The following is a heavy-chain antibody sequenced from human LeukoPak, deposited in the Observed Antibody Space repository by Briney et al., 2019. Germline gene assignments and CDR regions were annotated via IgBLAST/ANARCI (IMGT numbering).Heavy chain of an antibody. CDR2: IWYDGSNK. CDR1: GFTFRNYG. D-gene: IGHD3-10*02. CDR3: ATVAGHDVRGVSTFYFDY. Sequence: GGSLRLSCAASGFTFRNYGMHWVRQAPGKGLEGVAVIWYDGSNKYYADSVKGRFTISRDNSKNTLYMQMNSLRDEDTAMYYCATVAGHDVRGVSTFYFDYWGQGTLVTVSS. V-gene: IGHV3-33*01. J-gene: IGHJ4*02.